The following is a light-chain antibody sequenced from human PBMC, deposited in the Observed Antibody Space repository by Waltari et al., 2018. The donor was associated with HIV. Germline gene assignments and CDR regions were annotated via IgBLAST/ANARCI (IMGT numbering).Light chain of an antibody. CDR2: EVS. CDR1: SSDLGGYDY. Sequence: QSALTQPASVSGSPGQSTTISCTGTSSDLGGYDYVSWYQQHPGRAPKLMICEVSNRPSGVSDRFSGFKSGNTASLTISRLQAEDEADYYCTSYTSNSTWVFGGGTKLTVL. J-gene: IGLJ3*02. CDR3: TSYTSNSTWV. V-gene: IGLV2-14*01.